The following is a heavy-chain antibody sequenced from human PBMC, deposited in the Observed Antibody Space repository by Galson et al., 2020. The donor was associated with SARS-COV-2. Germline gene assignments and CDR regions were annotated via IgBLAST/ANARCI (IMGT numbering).Heavy chain of an antibody. CDR3: ARGLYSESSVEIDT. V-gene: IGHV3-74*01. D-gene: IGHD3-22*01. J-gene: IGHJ5*02. CDR2: INSDGTRI. Sequence: ALHGESLKISCAASGFTFSSHWMYWVRQAPGKGLVCVSRINSDGTRIIYEDSVEGRFTISRDNAKNTLYLEMNSLRADDTALYYCARGLYSESSVEIDTWGQGTLVTVSS. CDR1: GFTFSSHW.